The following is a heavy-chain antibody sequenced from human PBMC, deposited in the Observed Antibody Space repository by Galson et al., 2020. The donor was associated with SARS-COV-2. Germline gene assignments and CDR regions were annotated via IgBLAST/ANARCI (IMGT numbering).Heavy chain of an antibody. CDR3: ARRTPVLIRDTDY. Sequence: SETLSLTCDVYGGSFRDYFRTWIRQPPGKGLEWIGEINHSGSTNCNPSLKSRVTISVDTSKNQFSLKVTSVTAADTAVYYCARRTPVLIRDTDYWSQGTLVTVSS. J-gene: IGHJ4*02. CDR2: INHSGST. D-gene: IGHD2-8*01. CDR1: GGSFRDYF. V-gene: IGHV4-34*01.